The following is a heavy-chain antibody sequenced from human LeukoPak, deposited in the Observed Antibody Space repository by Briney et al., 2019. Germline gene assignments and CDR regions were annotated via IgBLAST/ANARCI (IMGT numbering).Heavy chain of an antibody. Sequence: SETLSLTCTVSGGSISGDHWNWIRQPPGKGLEWIGNIYYSGNTNYNPSLKSRVTISVDTSRNQFSLKLSSGTAADTAVYYCARRNDFDIWGPGTMVTVSS. J-gene: IGHJ3*02. CDR3: ARRNDFDI. CDR2: IYYSGNT. V-gene: IGHV4-59*08. CDR1: GGSISGDH.